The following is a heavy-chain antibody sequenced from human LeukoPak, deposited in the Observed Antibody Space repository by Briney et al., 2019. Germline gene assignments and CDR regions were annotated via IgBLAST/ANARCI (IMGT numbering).Heavy chain of an antibody. CDR2: IYHSGST. CDR1: GGSLSSTNW. D-gene: IGHD2-21*01. J-gene: IGHJ4*02. V-gene: IGHV4-4*02. CDR3: ASGSLGDLRGSLRF. Sequence: PSGTLSLTCVFSGGSLSSTNWLIWVRQPPGKGLEWIGEIYHSGSTNYNPSLNSRVTISVDKSKNQFSLKLHSVTAAATDVYSCASGSLGDLRGSLRFWGQGTLVTVSS.